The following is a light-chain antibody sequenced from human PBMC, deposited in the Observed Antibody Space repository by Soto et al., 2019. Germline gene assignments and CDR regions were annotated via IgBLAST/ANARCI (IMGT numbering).Light chain of an antibody. V-gene: IGKV3-11*01. CDR2: DAS. Sequence: ETVLTQSPATPSLSPGERATLSCGASRSVGRSLAWYQQKPGQAPRLLIYDASNRATGIPARSSGSGSGTDFTLTISSLQPEDFATYYCQQYNSYPITCGQGTRREIK. CDR3: QQYNSYPIT. J-gene: IGKJ5*01. CDR1: RSVGRS.